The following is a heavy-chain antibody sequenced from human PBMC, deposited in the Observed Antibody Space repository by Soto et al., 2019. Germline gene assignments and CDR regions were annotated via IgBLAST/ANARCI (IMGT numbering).Heavy chain of an antibody. CDR3: ARETCSGGSCPYYFDY. CDR1: GFTFSSYG. D-gene: IGHD2-15*01. J-gene: IGHJ4*02. V-gene: IGHV3-33*01. Sequence: PGGSLRLSCAASGFTFSSYGMHWVRQAPGKGLEWVAVILYEGSNKYYADSVKGRFTISRDNSTNTLYLHMNSLRAEDTAVSYCARETCSGGSCPYYFDYWGQGTLVTVSS. CDR2: ILYEGSNK.